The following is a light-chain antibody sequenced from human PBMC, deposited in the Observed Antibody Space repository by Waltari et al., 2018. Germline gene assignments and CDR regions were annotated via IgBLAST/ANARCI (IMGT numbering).Light chain of an antibody. Sequence: EVVMTQSPLSKPVTLGQPASLSCKSRQSLAHSDGNTHLNWFQQRPGQSPRSLFYRVSWRGCGVPDRFIGSGSGTDFTVKISRVEAEDVGVYYCMQGTHWPYTFGQVTRMDI. CDR2: RVS. J-gene: IGKJ2*01. V-gene: IGKV2-30*02. CDR1: QSLAHSDGNTH. CDR3: MQGTHWPYT.